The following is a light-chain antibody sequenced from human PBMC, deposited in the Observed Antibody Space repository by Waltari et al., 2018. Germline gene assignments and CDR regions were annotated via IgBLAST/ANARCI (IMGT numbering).Light chain of an antibody. CDR1: GGCSTNV. CDR3: ESGGHGTWV. J-gene: IGLJ3*02. V-gene: IGLV4-69*01. Sequence: QLVLNQSPSASASLGASVKLTCTLIGGCSTNVIAWYQQQPENGPRFLMRINSYGSHIKGDEIPDRFSGSSSGAEHYLTISSVQSEDEADYYCESGGHGTWVFGGGTKLTVL. CDR2: INSYGSH.